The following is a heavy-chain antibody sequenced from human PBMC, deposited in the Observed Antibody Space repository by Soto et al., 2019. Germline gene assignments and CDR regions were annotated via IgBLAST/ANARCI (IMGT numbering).Heavy chain of an antibody. V-gene: IGHV4-39*01. Sequence: QLLLQESGPGLVKPSETLSLTCTVSGGSISSSSYYWGWIRQPPGKGLEWIGSIYYSGSTYYNPSLKSRVTISVDTSKNQFSLKLSSVTAADTAVYYCARRGGGVSIFGGVINWGQGTLVTVSS. CDR1: GGSISSSSYY. D-gene: IGHD3-3*01. CDR3: ARRGGGVSIFGGVIN. CDR2: IYYSGST. J-gene: IGHJ4*02.